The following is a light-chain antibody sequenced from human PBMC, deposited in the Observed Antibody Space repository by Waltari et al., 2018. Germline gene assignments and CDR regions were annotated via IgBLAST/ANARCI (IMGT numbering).Light chain of an antibody. J-gene: IGLJ3*02. Sequence: QSALTQPAAAAASPVQSITISCTGISTDVGRYNLLSWYQQHPGKAPKLMIYGGSKRPSGVSNRFSGSKSGNTASLTISGLQAEDEADYYCCSYAGSSTPNWVFGGGTKLTVL. CDR1: STDVGRYNL. CDR3: CSYAGSSTPNWV. CDR2: GGS. V-gene: IGLV2-23*01.